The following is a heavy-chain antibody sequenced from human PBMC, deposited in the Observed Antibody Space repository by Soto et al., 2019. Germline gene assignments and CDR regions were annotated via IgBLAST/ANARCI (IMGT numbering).Heavy chain of an antibody. CDR2: INPNSGDT. V-gene: IGHV1-2*04. CDR3: ARGGDAFVSRTLWGGDNDYAMDV. CDR1: GYTFTGHY. D-gene: IGHD4-17*01. Sequence: QVQLIQSGAEVKKPGASVKVSCKASGYTFTGHYIHWVRQAPGQGLEWIGCINPNSGDTNLAQKFQGWVTMTRDTSVTTAYMEVIRLRSDDTAIYYCARGGDAFVSRTLWGGDNDYAMDVWGQGTTVTVPS. J-gene: IGHJ6*02.